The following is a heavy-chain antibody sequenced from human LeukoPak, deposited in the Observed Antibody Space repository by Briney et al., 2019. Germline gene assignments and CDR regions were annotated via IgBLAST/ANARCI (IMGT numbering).Heavy chain of an antibody. Sequence: SYDGSNKYYADSVKGRFTISRDNSKNTLYLQMNSLRAEDTAVYYCAREGRRYDFWSGYYQYWGQGTLVTVSS. V-gene: IGHV3-30-3*01. CDR2: SYDGSNK. CDR3: AREGRRYDFWSGYYQY. D-gene: IGHD3-3*01. J-gene: IGHJ4*02.